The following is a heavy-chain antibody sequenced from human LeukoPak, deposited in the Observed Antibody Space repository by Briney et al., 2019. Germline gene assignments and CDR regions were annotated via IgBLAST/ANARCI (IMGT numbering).Heavy chain of an antibody. CDR1: GYSFTSYW. V-gene: IGHV5-10-1*01. J-gene: IGHJ5*02. CDR2: IDPSDSYT. Sequence: GESLKISCKGSGYSFTSYWISWVRQMPGKGREWMGRIDPSDSYTNYSPSFQGHVSISADKSISTAYLQWSSLKASDTAMYYCARQMDIVVVPAALNWFDPWGQGTLVTVSS. D-gene: IGHD2-2*03. CDR3: ARQMDIVVVPAALNWFDP.